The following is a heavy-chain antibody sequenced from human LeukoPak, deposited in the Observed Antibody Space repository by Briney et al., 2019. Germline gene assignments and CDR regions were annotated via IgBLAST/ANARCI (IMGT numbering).Heavy chain of an antibody. CDR3: SIAARRRPYYYGMDV. V-gene: IGHV4-39*06. CDR2: IYYSGST. CDR1: GGSISGSSYY. J-gene: IGHJ6*02. D-gene: IGHD6-6*01. Sequence: SETLSLTCTVSGGSISGSSYYWGWIRQPPGKGLEWIGSIYYSGSTYYNPSLKSRVTISVDTSKNQFPLKLSSVTAADTAVYYCSIAARRRPYYYGMDVWGQGTTVTVSS.